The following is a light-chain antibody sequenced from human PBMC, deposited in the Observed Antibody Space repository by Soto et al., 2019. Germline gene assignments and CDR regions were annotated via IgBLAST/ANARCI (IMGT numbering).Light chain of an antibody. V-gene: IGKV3-15*01. CDR3: QQYNKWPPYT. Sequence: EIGMKQSPANLSVSPGERATLWCRASQSVSSNLAWYQQKPGQGPRLLIYGASTRATSIPARFSGSGSGTEFTLTINSLQSEDFAVYYCQQYNKWPPYTFGQGTKLEIK. CDR2: GAS. CDR1: QSVSSN. J-gene: IGKJ2*01.